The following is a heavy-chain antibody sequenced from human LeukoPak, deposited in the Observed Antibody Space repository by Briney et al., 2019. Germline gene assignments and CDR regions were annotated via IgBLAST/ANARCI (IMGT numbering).Heavy chain of an antibody. CDR3: AREAYDFWSGYYGY. V-gene: IGHV1-18*01. J-gene: IGHJ4*02. CDR2: ISAYNGNT. D-gene: IGHD3-3*01. Sequence: ASVKVSCKASGYTFTSYGISWVRQAPGQGLEWMGWISAYNGNTNYAQKLQGRVTMTTDTSTSTAYMELRSLRSDDTAVYYCAREAYDFWSGYYGYWGQGTLVTVSS. CDR1: GYTFTSYG.